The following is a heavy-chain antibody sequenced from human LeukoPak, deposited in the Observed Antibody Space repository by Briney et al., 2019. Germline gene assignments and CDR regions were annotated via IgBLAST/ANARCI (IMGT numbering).Heavy chain of an antibody. D-gene: IGHD6-6*01. J-gene: IGHJ4*02. CDR2: IYTSGST. CDR1: GGSISSYY. V-gene: IGHV4-4*07. CDR3: ARGNWHSSSSGYYFDY. Sequence: SETLSLTCTVSGGSISSYYWSWIRQPAGKGLEWIGRIYTSGSTNYNPSLKSRVTMSVDTSKNELSLKLSSVTAADTAVYYCARGNWHSSSSGYYFDYWGQGTLVTVSS.